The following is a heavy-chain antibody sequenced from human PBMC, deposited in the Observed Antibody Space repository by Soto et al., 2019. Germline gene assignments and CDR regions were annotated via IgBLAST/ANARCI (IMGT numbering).Heavy chain of an antibody. Sequence: RGFGYRSASYLGGCVSQMHGKGLEWMGIIYPGDSDTRYSPSFQGQVTISADKSISTAYLQWSSLKASDTAMYYCARLQHYGMDLWGQGTTVTVSS. CDR2: IYPGDSDT. D-gene: IGHD2-2*01. CDR1: GYRSASYL. V-gene: IGHV5-51*01. J-gene: IGHJ6*02. CDR3: ARLQHYGMDL.